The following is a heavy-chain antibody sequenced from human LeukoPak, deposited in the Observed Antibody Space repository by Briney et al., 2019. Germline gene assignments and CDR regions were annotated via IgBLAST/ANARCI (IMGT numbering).Heavy chain of an antibody. V-gene: IGHV5-51*01. J-gene: IGHJ3*02. Sequence: PGESLKISCKGSGYSFTSYWISWVRQMPGKGLEWMGIIYPGDSDTRYSPSFQGQVTISADKSISTAYLQWSSLKASDTAMYYCARMYYYDSSGYPSKNAFDIWGQGTMVTVSS. CDR3: ARMYYYDSSGYPSKNAFDI. CDR2: IYPGDSDT. D-gene: IGHD3-22*01. CDR1: GYSFTSYW.